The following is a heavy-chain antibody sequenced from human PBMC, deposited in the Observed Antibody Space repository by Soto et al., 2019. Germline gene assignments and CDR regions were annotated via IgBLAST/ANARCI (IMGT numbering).Heavy chain of an antibody. CDR1: GFTFSNAW. J-gene: IGHJ3*02. D-gene: IGHD1-26*01. V-gene: IGHV3-15*01. CDR2: IKSTTDCGTT. Sequence: EVQLVESGGGLVKPGGSLRLSCAASGFTFSNAWMSWVRQAPGKGLEWVGRIKSTTDCGTTDYAAPVKGRFTSSIDDSKNTLYLQMNSLKTEDTAVYYCTTRGRELDPFSNPAFSNVFDIWGQGTMVTVSS. CDR3: TTRGRELDPFSNPAFSNVFDI.